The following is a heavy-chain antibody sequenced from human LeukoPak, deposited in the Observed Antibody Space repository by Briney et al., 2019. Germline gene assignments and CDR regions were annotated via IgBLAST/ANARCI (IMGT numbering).Heavy chain of an antibody. D-gene: IGHD4-11*01. CDR3: AKDDDDYPFDY. V-gene: IGHV3-30*18. CDR1: GFTFSSYG. Sequence: GRSLRLSCAASGFTFSSYGMHWVRQAPGKGLEGVAVISYDGSNKYYADSVKGRFTISRDNSKNTLYLQMNSLRAEDTAVCYCAKDDDDYPFDYWGQGTLVTVSS. CDR2: ISYDGSNK. J-gene: IGHJ4*02.